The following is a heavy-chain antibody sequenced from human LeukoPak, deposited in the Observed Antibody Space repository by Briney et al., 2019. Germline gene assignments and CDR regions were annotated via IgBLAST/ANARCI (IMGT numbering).Heavy chain of an antibody. D-gene: IGHD6-6*01. J-gene: IGHJ4*02. CDR3: ARGRIAARGSYYFDY. CDR1: GFTFSSYW. V-gene: IGHV3-7*01. Sequence: AGGSLRLSCAASGFTFSSYWMSWVRQAPGKGLEWVANIKQDGSEKYYVDSVKGRFTISRDNAKNSLYLQMNSLRAEDTAVYYCARGRIAARGSYYFDYWGQGTLVTVSS. CDR2: IKQDGSEK.